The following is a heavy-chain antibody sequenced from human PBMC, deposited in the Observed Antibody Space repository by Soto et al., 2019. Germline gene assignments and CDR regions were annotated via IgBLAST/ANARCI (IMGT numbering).Heavy chain of an antibody. CDR1: GGSTSSYY. V-gene: IGHV4-59*01. Sequence: QVHLQESGPGLVKPSETLSLTCTVSGGSTSSYYWNWIRQPPGKGLEWIAYISYTGDTNYNPSLKSRVTISVDTSTNQFFLTLTSVTAADTAVYFCARIIVGVTVDLWGQGSLVTVSS. J-gene: IGHJ5*02. CDR2: ISYTGDT. CDR3: ARIIVGVTVDL. D-gene: IGHD1-26*01.